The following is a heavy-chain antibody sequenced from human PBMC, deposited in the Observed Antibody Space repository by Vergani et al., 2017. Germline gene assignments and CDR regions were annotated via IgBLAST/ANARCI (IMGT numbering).Heavy chain of an antibody. J-gene: IGHJ4*02. CDR3: ARDPDLSDIVVVPAASLPL. CDR2: ISSSGSTI. D-gene: IGHD2-2*01. V-gene: IGHV3-11*01. CDR1: GFTFSDYY. Sequence: QVQLVESGGGLDKPGGSLRLSCAASGFTFSDYYMSWVRQAPGKGLEWVSYISSSGSTIYYADAVKGRFTISRDNAKNSLYLQMNSLRSEDTAVYYCARDPDLSDIVVVPAASLPLWGQGTLVTVSS.